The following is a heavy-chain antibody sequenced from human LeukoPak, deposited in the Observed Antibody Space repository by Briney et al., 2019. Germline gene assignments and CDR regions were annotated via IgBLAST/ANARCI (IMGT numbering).Heavy chain of an antibody. CDR2: IRSKAYGGTT. CDR3: TRDRQQLVRILDS. Sequence: GGSVTLSCSPSGFTFGDYAMSRVRQAPGKGLEGVGFIRSKAYGGTTEYAASVKGRFTISRDDFKSIAYLQMNSLKTEDAALYYSTRDRQQLVRILDSWGQGTLVTVAS. CDR1: GFTFGDYA. D-gene: IGHD6-13*01. V-gene: IGHV3-49*04. J-gene: IGHJ4*02.